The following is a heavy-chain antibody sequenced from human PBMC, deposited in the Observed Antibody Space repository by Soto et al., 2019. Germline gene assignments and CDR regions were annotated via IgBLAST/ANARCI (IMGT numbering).Heavy chain of an antibody. D-gene: IGHD6-19*01. CDR1: GFTFSSYA. V-gene: IGHV3-23*01. CDR2: ISGSGGST. CDR3: AKDAQWSYYYYYYMDV. Sequence: GGSLRLSCAASGFTFSSYAMSWVRQAPGKGLEWVSAISGSGGSTYYADSVKGRFTISRDNSKNTLYLQMNSLRAEDTAVYYCAKDAQWSYYYYYYMDVWGKGTTVTVSS. J-gene: IGHJ6*03.